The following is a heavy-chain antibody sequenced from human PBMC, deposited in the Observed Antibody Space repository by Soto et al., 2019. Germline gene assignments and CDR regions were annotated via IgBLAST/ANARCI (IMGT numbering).Heavy chain of an antibody. CDR2: IDPSDSYT. CDR3: ARRGVYGASKYFDY. V-gene: IGHV5-10-1*01. Sequence: PGESLKISCKGSGYNFTSYWISWVRQMPGKGLEWMGTIDPSDSYTNYSPSFQGHVTISTDKSISTAYLQWSSLKASDTAMYYWARRGVYGASKYFDYWGQGTLVTVSS. CDR1: GYNFTSYW. J-gene: IGHJ4*02. D-gene: IGHD2-8*02.